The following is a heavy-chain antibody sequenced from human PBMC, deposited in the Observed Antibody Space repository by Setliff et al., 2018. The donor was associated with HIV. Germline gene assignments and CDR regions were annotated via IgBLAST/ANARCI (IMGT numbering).Heavy chain of an antibody. Sequence: PSETLSLTCTVSGGSISSNNYYWGWLRQPPGKGLEWIGSIYSGWNTYYNPSLQSRITISVDTSTNRFSLRLNSVTAADTAVYYCVRRVYDFWSGLVGYSYYMDVWGKGTTVTVSS. V-gene: IGHV4-39*01. CDR1: GGSISSNNYY. CDR3: VRRVYDFWSGLVGYSYYMDV. CDR2: IYSGWNT. J-gene: IGHJ6*03. D-gene: IGHD3-3*01.